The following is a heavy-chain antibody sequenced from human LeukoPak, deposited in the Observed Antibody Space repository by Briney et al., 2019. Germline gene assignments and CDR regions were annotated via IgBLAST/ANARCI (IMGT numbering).Heavy chain of an antibody. CDR3: ARHPEWEREAGST. D-gene: IGHD3-10*01. Sequence: SETLSLTCTVSGGSISSYYWSWIRQPPGKGLEWSGYIYYSGRTNYNPSLKSRVTMSVDTSKNQFSLKLSSVTAADTAVYYCARHPEWEREAGSTWGQGTLVTVSS. CDR1: GGSISSYY. V-gene: IGHV4-59*08. CDR2: IYYSGRT. J-gene: IGHJ5*02.